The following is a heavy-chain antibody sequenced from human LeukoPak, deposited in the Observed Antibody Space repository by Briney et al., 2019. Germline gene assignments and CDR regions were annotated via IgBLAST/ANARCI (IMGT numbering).Heavy chain of an antibody. V-gene: IGHV4-34*01. D-gene: IGHD2-2*01. Sequence: SETLSLTCAVYGGSFSGYYWSWIRQPPGKGLEWIGGINHSGSTNYNPSLKSRVTISVDTSKNQFSLKLSSVTAADTAVYYCARGVVVVPAATGDWFDPWGQGTLVTVSS. CDR3: ARGVVVVPAATGDWFDP. CDR1: GGSFSGYY. CDR2: INHSGST. J-gene: IGHJ5*02.